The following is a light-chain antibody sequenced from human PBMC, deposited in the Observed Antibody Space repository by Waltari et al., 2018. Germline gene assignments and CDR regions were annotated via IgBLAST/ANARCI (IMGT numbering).Light chain of an antibody. J-gene: IGKJ1*01. CDR3: QQVSSFPRT. Sequence: DIQMTQSPSSVSASVGSSVPITCRASQGIDSGLAWYQQKPGKAPKLLIYKTSTLQSGVPSRFSGSGSGTDFTLTISSLQPEDFATYYCQQVSSFPRTFGQGTKVEIK. V-gene: IGKV1-12*01. CDR2: KTS. CDR1: QGIDSG.